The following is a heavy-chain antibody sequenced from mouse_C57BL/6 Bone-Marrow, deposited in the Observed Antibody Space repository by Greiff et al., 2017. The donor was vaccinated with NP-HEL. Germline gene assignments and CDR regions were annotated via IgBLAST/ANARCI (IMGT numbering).Heavy chain of an antibody. Sequence: QVQLKESGAELARPGASVKLSCKASGYTFTSYGISWVKQRTGQGLEWIGEIYPRSGNTYYNEKFKGKATLTADKSSSTAYMELRSLTSEDSAVYFCARRTLLTVLYAMDYWGQGTSVTVSS. CDR3: ARRTLLTVLYAMDY. CDR2: IYPRSGNT. CDR1: GYTFTSYG. V-gene: IGHV1-81*01. J-gene: IGHJ4*01. D-gene: IGHD1-1*01.